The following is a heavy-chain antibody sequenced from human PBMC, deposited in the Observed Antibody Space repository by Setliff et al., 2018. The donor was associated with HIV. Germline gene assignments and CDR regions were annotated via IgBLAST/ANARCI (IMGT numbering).Heavy chain of an antibody. CDR3: ARNFGLSPPGKYYYYYGMDI. J-gene: IGHJ6*02. D-gene: IGHD3-10*01. CDR2: VNPNSGDA. CDR1: GYTFTGHS. V-gene: IGHV1-2*02. Sequence: GASVKVSCKASGYTFTGHSLHWVRQAPGQGLEWLGWVNPNSGDAIYAQNFQGRVTMTRDTSINAAYMELRGLRSDDTSVYYCARNFGLSPPGKYYYYYGMDIWGQGTTVTVSS.